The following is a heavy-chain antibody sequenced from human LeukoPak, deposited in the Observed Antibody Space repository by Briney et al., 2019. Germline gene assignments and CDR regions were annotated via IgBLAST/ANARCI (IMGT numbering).Heavy chain of an antibody. V-gene: IGHV3-73*01. CDR3: TTLGWYGTYYYMDV. D-gene: IGHD3-10*01. Sequence: GGSLRVSCAASRFTFSGSTMHWVRQASGKGLEWVGRIRSKANSYATAYDASVKGRFTISRDDSKNTAYLQMNSLKTEDTAVYYCTTLGWYGTYYYMDVWGKGTTVTVSS. CDR1: RFTFSGST. J-gene: IGHJ6*03. CDR2: IRSKANSYAT.